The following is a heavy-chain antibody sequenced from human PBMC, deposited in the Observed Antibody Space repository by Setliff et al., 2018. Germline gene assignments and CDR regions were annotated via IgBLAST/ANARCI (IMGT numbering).Heavy chain of an antibody. CDR1: GFTFSEEW. J-gene: IGHJ4*02. CDR2: IKSEIAGGTT. Sequence: GGPLRLSCAASGFTFSEEWMSWVRQAPGKGLEWIGRIKSEIAGGTTDYGAPVKGRFTISRDDSKNTLLLQMNNLKTEDTALYYCTTAHYTGNSRTLDFWGPGTLVTVSS. CDR3: TTAHYTGNSRTLDF. D-gene: IGHD1-26*01. V-gene: IGHV3-15*01.